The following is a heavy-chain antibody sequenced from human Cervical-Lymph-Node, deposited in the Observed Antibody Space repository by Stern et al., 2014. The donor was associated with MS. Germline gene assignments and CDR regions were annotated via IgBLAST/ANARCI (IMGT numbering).Heavy chain of an antibody. CDR3: AREVAGHRLGMMDV. CDR1: GYTFTSYY. CDR2: INPSGGST. Sequence: VHLVESGAEVKTPGASVKLSCKASGYTFTSYYMHWVRQAPGQGLAWMGIINPSGGSTSYAQNIQGRVTVTRDTSTSTVYMELSSLRSEDTAVYYCAREVAGHRLGMMDVWGQGTSVTVSS. V-gene: IGHV1-46*01. D-gene: IGHD6-19*01. J-gene: IGHJ6*02.